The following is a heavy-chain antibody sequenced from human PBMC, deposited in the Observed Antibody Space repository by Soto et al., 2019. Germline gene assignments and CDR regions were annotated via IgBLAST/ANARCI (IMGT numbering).Heavy chain of an antibody. Sequence: GGSLRLSCAASGFTFSSYSMNWVRQAPGKGLEWVSFISSSGSYIYYADSVKGRFTISRDSAKNSLYLQMNSLRAEDTALYYCARLNDFWSGYPLDYWGQGTRVTVSS. V-gene: IGHV3-21*01. CDR3: ARLNDFWSGYPLDY. CDR1: GFTFSSYS. D-gene: IGHD3-3*01. CDR2: ISSSGSYI. J-gene: IGHJ4*02.